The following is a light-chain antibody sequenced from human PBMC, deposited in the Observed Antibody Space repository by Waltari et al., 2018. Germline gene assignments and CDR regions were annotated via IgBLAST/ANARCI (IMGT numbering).Light chain of an antibody. CDR3: ASWDDSVNGLV. Sequence: SVLPQQPSVSGPPGQRVTISWSGMGDTSVDWYLHLPGMAPKLLIYNNDERPSGVSDRFSGSKSGTSASLAISGLQSEDEADYYCASWDDSVNGLVFGGGTKLTVL. CDR1: GDTS. V-gene: IGLV1-44*01. J-gene: IGLJ2*01. CDR2: NND.